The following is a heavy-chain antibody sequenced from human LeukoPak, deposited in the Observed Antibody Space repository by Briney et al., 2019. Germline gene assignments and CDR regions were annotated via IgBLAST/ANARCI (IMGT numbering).Heavy chain of an antibody. CDR1: AFTSSNYW. D-gene: IGHD4-23*01. CDR3: ARDRGYSTFDY. J-gene: IGHJ4*02. CDR2: IKEDGSEI. V-gene: IGHV3-7*01. Sequence: GGSLRLSCAASAFTSSNYWMSCVREAPGEGVEWLANIKEDGSEINYVDSVKGRFTISRDNAKNSLYLQMNSLRVDDTAVYYCARDRGYSTFDYWGQGTLVTVSS.